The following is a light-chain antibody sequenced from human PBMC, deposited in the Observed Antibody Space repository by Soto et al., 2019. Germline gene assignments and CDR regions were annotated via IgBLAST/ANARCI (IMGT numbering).Light chain of an antibody. V-gene: IGLV2-14*03. J-gene: IGLJ1*01. CDR2: DVS. Sequence: QSVLTQPASVSGSPGQSITISCTGTSSDVGGYNYVSWYQHHPGKAPNLMIYDVSDRPSGISDRFSASKSGNTASLTISGLQAEDEADYYCCSYSSGSTPWVFGTGTKVTVL. CDR3: CSYSSGSTPWV. CDR1: SSDVGGYNY.